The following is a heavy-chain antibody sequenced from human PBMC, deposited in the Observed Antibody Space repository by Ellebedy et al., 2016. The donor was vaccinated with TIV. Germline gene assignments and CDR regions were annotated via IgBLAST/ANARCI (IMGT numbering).Heavy chain of an antibody. CDR3: ARRSGIAAAADSFHGIDV. D-gene: IGHD6-25*01. V-gene: IGHV2-26*01. J-gene: IGHJ6*02. CDR2: IFSNDEK. Sequence: SGPTLVXPTETLTLTCTVSGFSLSNARMGVSWIRQTPGKALEWLAHIFSNDEKMYSPSLQSRLTISKDTSKSQVVLTMTNMDPVDTATYYCARRSGIAAAADSFHGIDVWGQGTTVTVSS. CDR1: GFSLSNARMG.